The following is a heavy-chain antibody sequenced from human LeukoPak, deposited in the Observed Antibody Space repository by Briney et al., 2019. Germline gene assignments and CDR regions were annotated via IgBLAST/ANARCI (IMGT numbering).Heavy chain of an antibody. J-gene: IGHJ4*02. D-gene: IGHD7-27*01. CDR2: IIPIFGTA. Sequence: ASVKVSCKASGGTFSSYAISWVRQAPGQGLEWMGEIIPIFGTANYAQKFQGRVTITTDESTSTAYMELSSLRSEDTAVYYCARSPTGDYFDYWGQGTLVTVSS. CDR3: ARSPTGDYFDY. V-gene: IGHV1-69*05. CDR1: GGTFSSYA.